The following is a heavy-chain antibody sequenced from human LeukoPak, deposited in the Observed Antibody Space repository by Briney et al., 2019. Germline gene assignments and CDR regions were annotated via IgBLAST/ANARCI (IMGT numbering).Heavy chain of an antibody. V-gene: IGHV3-21*01. Sequence: GGSLRLSCVTSGFTFISYSMNWVRQAPGKGLEWVSSITSTSAYNYYADSVKGRFTISRDNARNSLYLQMNDLRVEDTAVYYCETGNWFDPWGQGILVTVSS. J-gene: IGHJ5*02. CDR2: ITSTSAYN. CDR1: GFTFISYS. D-gene: IGHD3-10*01. CDR3: ETGNWFDP.